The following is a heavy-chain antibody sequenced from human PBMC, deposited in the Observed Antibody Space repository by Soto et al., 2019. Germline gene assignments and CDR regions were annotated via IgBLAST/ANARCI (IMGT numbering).Heavy chain of an antibody. CDR2: IYYSGST. CDR1: GGSISSSSYY. CDR3: AREWVTSPRFDP. J-gene: IGHJ5*02. D-gene: IGHD4-17*01. Sequence: SETLSLTCTVSGGSISSSSYYWGWIRQPPGKGLEWIGSIYYSGSTYYNPSLKSRVTISVDTSMNQFSLKLSSVTAADTAVYYCAREWVTSPRFDPWGQGTLVTVSS. V-gene: IGHV4-39*02.